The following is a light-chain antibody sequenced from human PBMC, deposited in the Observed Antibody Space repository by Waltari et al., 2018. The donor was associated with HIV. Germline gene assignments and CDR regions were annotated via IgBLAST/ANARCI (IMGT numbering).Light chain of an antibody. CDR3: QSYDSGLRV. Sequence: QYVLTQPPSVSGAPGQRVTISCTGSSSNIGAGSDVHWYQQLPGTAPKLLIYDNNNRPSGVPDRFSGSKSGTSASLAITGLQAEDEADYYCQSYDSGLRVFGGGTKLTVL. CDR1: SSNIGAGSD. CDR2: DNN. J-gene: IGLJ3*02. V-gene: IGLV1-40*01.